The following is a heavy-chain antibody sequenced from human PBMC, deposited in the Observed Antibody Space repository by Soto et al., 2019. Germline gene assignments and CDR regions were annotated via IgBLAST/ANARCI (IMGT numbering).Heavy chain of an antibody. CDR2: ISGSGGST. CDR3: AKDLRGFYDIFDYYDAFDI. V-gene: IGHV3-23*01. Sequence: GGSLRVTGEASGFAFCSNAMSWVRQAPGKGLEWVSAISGSGGSTYYADSVKGRFTIARDNSKNTLYLQMDSLRAEDTAVSYCAKDLRGFYDIFDYYDAFDIWGQGTTVTVSS. J-gene: IGHJ3*02. D-gene: IGHD3-9*01. CDR1: GFAFCSNA.